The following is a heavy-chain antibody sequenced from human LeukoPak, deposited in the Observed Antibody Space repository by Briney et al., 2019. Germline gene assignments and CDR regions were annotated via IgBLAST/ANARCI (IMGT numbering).Heavy chain of an antibody. Sequence: GGSLRLSCAASGFTFSNYAMSWVRQAPGKGLEWVPGITGGGGTTYYADSVKGRFTISRDNSKNTLFLQMNSLRAEDTAVYYCAKGTSGWYWRFDYWGQGTLVTVSS. CDR2: ITGGGGTT. CDR3: AKGTSGWYWRFDY. V-gene: IGHV3-23*01. D-gene: IGHD6-19*01. J-gene: IGHJ4*02. CDR1: GFTFSNYA.